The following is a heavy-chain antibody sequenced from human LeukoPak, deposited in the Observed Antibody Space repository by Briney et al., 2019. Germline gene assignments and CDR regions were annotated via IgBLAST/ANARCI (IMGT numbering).Heavy chain of an antibody. Sequence: PRGCLRLSCAASGFTFSSYWMSWVRHAPEKGLEWVANIQQDGSEEFYVDSVKGRFIISRDDAKNSMYLQMNSLRAEDTAVFYCARDLGIAAAGTLFDYWGQGTLVTVSS. J-gene: IGHJ4*02. CDR1: GFTFSSYW. D-gene: IGHD6-13*01. CDR2: IQQDGSEE. V-gene: IGHV3-7*01. CDR3: ARDLGIAAAGTLFDY.